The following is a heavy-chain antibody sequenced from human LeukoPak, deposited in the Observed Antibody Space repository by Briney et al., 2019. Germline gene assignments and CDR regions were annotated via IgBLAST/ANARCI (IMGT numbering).Heavy chain of an antibody. CDR2: ISSSSSTI. Sequence: GGSLRLSCAASGFTFSSYSMNWVRQAPGKGREWVSYISSSSSTIYYADSVKGRFTTSRDNAKNSLYLQMNSLRAEDTAVYYCASRYSGSLDYWGQGTLVTVSS. J-gene: IGHJ4*02. CDR1: GFTFSSYS. CDR3: ASRYSGSLDY. V-gene: IGHV3-48*01. D-gene: IGHD1-26*01.